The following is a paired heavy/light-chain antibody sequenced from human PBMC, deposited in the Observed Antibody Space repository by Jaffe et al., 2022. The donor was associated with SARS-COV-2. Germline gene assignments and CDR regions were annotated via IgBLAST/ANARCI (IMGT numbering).Light chain of an antibody. CDR3: QQYGSSPRT. Sequence: EVVLTQSPGTLSLSPGERATLSCRASQSVSSSYLAWYQQKPGQAPRLLIYGASSRATGIPDRFSGSGSGTDFTLTISRLEPEDFAVYYCQQYGSSPRTFGQGTKVEIK. CDR1: QSVSSSY. CDR2: GAS. J-gene: IGKJ1*01. V-gene: IGKV3-20*01.
Heavy chain of an antibody. D-gene: IGHD3-16*01. CDR3: AKELALLAPGWGAFDF. V-gene: IGHV3-23*04. J-gene: IGHJ4*02. CDR1: GFTFTSCA. CDR2: ISGSGDRA. Sequence: EVQVVESGGGLVQPGGSLRLSCAASGFTFTSCAMSWVRQAPGKGLEWVSAISGSGDRAYHADSVKGRFTISRDNSKNTLYLQMNSLTAEDTAVYYCAKELALLAPGWGAFDFWGQGTLVTVSS.